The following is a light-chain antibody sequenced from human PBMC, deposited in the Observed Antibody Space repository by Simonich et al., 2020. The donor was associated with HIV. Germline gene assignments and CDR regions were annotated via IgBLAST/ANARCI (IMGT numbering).Light chain of an antibody. CDR2: DAS. V-gene: IGKV3-11*01. J-gene: IGKJ5*01. Sequence: EIVMTQSPATLSVSPGERATLSCRASQSVSSYLAWYQQKPGPAPRLLIFDASHRATGIPARCSGSGSGTDFTLTISSLEPEDFAVYYCQQRSNWITFGQGTRLEIK. CDR1: QSVSSY. CDR3: QQRSNWIT.